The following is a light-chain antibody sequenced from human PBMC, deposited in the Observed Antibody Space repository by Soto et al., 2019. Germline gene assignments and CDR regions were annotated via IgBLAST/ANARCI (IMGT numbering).Light chain of an antibody. Sequence: QSVLTQPPSVSGAPGQRVTISCTGSNSNIGAGYDVHWYQQLPGTAPKLLIYYNNIRPSGVPDRFSGSKSGTSASLAITGLQPEDEADYYCNSYRSSIIPVVFGGGTKLTVL. CDR1: NSNIGAGYD. CDR3: NSYRSSIIPVV. V-gene: IGLV1-40*01. CDR2: YNN. J-gene: IGLJ2*01.